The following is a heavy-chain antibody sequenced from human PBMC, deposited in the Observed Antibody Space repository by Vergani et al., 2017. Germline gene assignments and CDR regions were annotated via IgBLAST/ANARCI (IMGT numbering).Heavy chain of an antibody. CDR1: GGTFSSYA. D-gene: IGHD3-16*01. J-gene: IGHJ6*02. Sequence: QVQLVQSGAEGKKPGSSVKVSCKASGGTFSSYAISWVRQAPGQGLEWMGGIIPIFGIANYAQKFQGRVTITAEKSTSTAYMELGSLRSEDTAVYYCARYLGAYYYCGMDVWGQGTTVTVSS. CDR2: IIPIFGIA. V-gene: IGHV1-69*17. CDR3: ARYLGAYYYCGMDV.